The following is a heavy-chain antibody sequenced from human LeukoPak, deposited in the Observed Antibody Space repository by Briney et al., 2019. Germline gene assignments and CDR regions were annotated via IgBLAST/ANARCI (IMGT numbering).Heavy chain of an antibody. CDR3: ARHASYSSSWTDFDY. V-gene: IGHV4-39*01. Sequence: NTSETLSLTCTVSGGSISSSTYYWGWIRQPPGKGLEWIGNIYYSGSTYYNPSLKSRVTISVDTSKNQFSLKLSSLTAADTAIYYCARHASYSSSWTDFDYWGQGALVTVSP. J-gene: IGHJ4*02. CDR1: GGSISSSTYY. D-gene: IGHD6-13*01. CDR2: IYYSGST.